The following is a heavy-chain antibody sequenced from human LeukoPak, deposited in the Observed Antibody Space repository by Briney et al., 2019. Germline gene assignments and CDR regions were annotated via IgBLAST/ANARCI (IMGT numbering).Heavy chain of an antibody. CDR2: IYYSGST. CDR1: GGSISSYY. Sequence: SETLSLTCTVSGGSISSYYWSWIRQPPGKGLEWIGYIYYSGSTNYNHSLKSRVTISVDTSKNQFSLKLSSVTAADTAVYYCARDNSSGWYFLDYWGQGTLVTVSS. J-gene: IGHJ4*02. CDR3: ARDNSSGWYFLDY. D-gene: IGHD6-19*01. V-gene: IGHV4-59*01.